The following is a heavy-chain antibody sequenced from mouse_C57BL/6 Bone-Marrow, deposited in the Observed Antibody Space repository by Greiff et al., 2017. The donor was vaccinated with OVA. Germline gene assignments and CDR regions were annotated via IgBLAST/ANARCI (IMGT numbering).Heavy chain of an antibody. CDR2: IDPENGDT. CDR3: TTFLYDGYYLG. Sequence: VQLQQSGAELVRPGASVKLSCTASGFNIKDDYMHWVKQRPEQGLEWIGWIDPENGDTEYASKFQGKATITADTSSNTAYLQLSSLTSEDTAVYYCTTFLYDGYYLGWGQGTTLTVSS. CDR1: GFNIKDDY. J-gene: IGHJ2*01. D-gene: IGHD2-3*01. V-gene: IGHV14-4*01.